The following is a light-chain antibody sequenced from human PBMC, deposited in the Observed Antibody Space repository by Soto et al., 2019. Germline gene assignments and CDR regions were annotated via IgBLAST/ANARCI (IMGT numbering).Light chain of an antibody. CDR2: KAS. CDR3: QQYDNLPLT. J-gene: IGKJ4*01. CDR1: QSISSW. Sequence: DIQMTQSPSTLSASVGDRVTNTCRASQSISSWLAWYQQKPGKAPKLLIYKASSLESGVPSRFSGSGSGTDFTFTISSLQPEDIATYYCQQYDNLPLTFGGGTKVDIK. V-gene: IGKV1-5*03.